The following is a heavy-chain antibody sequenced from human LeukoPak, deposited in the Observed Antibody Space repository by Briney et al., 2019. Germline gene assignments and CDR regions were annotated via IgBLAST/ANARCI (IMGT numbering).Heavy chain of an antibody. V-gene: IGHV3-20*04. CDR2: INWNGGST. CDR3: ARRSRRFGEPEFDI. CDR1: GFTFDDYG. D-gene: IGHD3-10*01. Sequence: GGSLRLSCAASGFTFDDYGMSWVRQAPGKGLEWVSGINWNGGSTGYADSVKGRFTISRDNAKNSLYLQMNSLRAEDTALYYCARRSRRFGEPEFDIWGQGTMVTVSS. J-gene: IGHJ3*02.